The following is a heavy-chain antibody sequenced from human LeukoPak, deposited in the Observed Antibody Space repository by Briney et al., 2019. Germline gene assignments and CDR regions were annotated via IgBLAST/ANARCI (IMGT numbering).Heavy chain of an antibody. CDR3: ARDLYYGSGSYYSPFDP. J-gene: IGHJ5*02. CDR1: GFTFSSYG. Sequence: GGTLRLSCAASGFTFSSYGMSWARQAPGKGLEWVSSISSSSSYIYYADSVKGRFTISRDNAKNSLYLQMNSLRAEDTAVYYCARDLYYGSGSYYSPFDPWGQGTLVTVSS. V-gene: IGHV3-21*01. CDR2: ISSSSSYI. D-gene: IGHD3-10*01.